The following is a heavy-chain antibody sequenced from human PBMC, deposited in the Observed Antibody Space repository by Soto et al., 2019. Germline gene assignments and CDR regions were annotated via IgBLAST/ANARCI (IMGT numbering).Heavy chain of an antibody. CDR2: SIPIFGTA. Sequence: QVQLVQSGAEVKKPGSSVKVSCKASGGTFSSYAISWVRQAPGQGLEWMGGSIPIFGTANYAQKFQGRVTITADESTSTAYMELSSLRSEDTAVYYCARVPSSKDIVVVVAATRDYYYYGMDVWGQGTTVTVSS. D-gene: IGHD2-15*01. V-gene: IGHV1-69*01. CDR1: GGTFSSYA. CDR3: ARVPSSKDIVVVVAATRDYYYYGMDV. J-gene: IGHJ6*02.